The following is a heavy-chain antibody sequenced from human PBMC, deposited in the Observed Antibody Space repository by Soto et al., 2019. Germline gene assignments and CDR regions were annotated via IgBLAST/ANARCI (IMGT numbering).Heavy chain of an antibody. CDR2: ISTYNSDA. V-gene: IGHV1-18*01. CDR3: ARIGSVPYYYYGLDV. D-gene: IGHD3-16*01. CDR1: GYAFSRSG. Sequence: QVQLVQSGAEVRKPGASVKVSCKTSGYAFSRSGISWVRQAPGQGLEWMGWISTYNSDANYAQKLQGRVTMTTDTSTSTAFLELGSLTSDDTAVYYCARIGSVPYYYYGLDVWGQGTTVTVSS. J-gene: IGHJ6*02.